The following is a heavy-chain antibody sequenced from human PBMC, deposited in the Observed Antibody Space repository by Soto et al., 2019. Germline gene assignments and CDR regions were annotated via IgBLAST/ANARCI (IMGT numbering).Heavy chain of an antibody. V-gene: IGHV4-59*01. Sequence: TSETLSLTWTVSGGSIRTYYWSWIRQPPGKGLEWIGYMYNSGSTNYNPSLKSRVTISVDTSKNQFSLTLSSVTAADTAVYYCARIITSAANFFDYWGQGILVTVSS. CDR3: ARIITSAANFFDY. D-gene: IGHD2-2*01. CDR2: MYNSGST. CDR1: GGSIRTYY. J-gene: IGHJ4*02.